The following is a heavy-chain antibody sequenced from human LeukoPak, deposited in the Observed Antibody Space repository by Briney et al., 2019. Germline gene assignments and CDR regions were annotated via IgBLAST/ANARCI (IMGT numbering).Heavy chain of an antibody. D-gene: IGHD3-22*01. CDR2: IYYSGRT. CDR1: GGSISSGGYY. Sequence: SETLSLTCTVSGGSISSGGYYCSWIRQHPGKGLEWIGCIYYSGRTYYNPSLKSRVTISVDKSKNQFSLKLSSVTAADTAVYYCAREIGSGSYYDSSGFFDYWGQGTLVTVSS. V-gene: IGHV4-31*03. J-gene: IGHJ4*02. CDR3: AREIGSGSYYDSSGFFDY.